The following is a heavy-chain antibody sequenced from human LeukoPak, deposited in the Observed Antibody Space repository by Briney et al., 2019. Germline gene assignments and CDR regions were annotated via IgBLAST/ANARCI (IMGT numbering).Heavy chain of an antibody. V-gene: IGHV3-23*01. J-gene: IGHJ4*02. D-gene: IGHD3-10*01. CDR3: AKDPPITMVRGVIPIYFDY. CDR1: GFTFSSYA. CDR2: ISGSGGST. Sequence: PGGSLRLSCAASGFTFSSYAMSWVRQAPGKGLKWVSAISGSGGSTYYADSVKGRFTISRDNSKNTLYLQMNSLRAEDTAVYYCAKDPPITMVRGVIPIYFDYWGQGTLVTVSS.